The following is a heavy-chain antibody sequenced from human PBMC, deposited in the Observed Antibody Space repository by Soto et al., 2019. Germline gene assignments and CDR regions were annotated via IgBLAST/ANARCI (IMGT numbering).Heavy chain of an antibody. J-gene: IGHJ4*02. V-gene: IGHV3-23*01. Sequence: GGSLRLSCAASGFTFSSYAMSWVRQAPGKGLEWVSAISGSGGSTYYADSVKGRFTISRDNSKNTLYLQMNSLRAEDTSVYYCAKGGVFDSSSWYFDYWGQGTLVTVSS. CDR2: ISGSGGST. CDR1: GFTFSSYA. CDR3: AKGGVFDSSSWYFDY. D-gene: IGHD6-13*01.